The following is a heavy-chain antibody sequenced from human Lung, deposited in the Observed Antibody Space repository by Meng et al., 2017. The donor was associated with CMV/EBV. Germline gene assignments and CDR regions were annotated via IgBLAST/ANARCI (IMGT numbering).Heavy chain of an antibody. Sequence: GEXXKISCAASGFTFSTYRMHWVRQVPGKGLVWVTRINSDGSGTTYADSVKGRFTISRDNAKNTLYLHMSSLRAEDTAMYYCVRGHSSGWYKFDSWGQGTLVTVSS. D-gene: IGHD6-19*01. J-gene: IGHJ4*02. V-gene: IGHV3-74*01. CDR1: GFTFSTYR. CDR3: VRGHSSGWYKFDS. CDR2: INSDGSGT.